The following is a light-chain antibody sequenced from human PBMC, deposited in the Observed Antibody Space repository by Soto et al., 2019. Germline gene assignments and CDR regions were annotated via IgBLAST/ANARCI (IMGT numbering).Light chain of an antibody. Sequence: GARVTITCRASRTIRTWLAWYQQKPGTAPNLLMYNASTLESGAPSRFSGSGSGTEFTLTISSLQPDDFATYFCQQYHTYYTFGQGTKLEIK. CDR2: NAS. J-gene: IGKJ2*01. CDR3: QQYHTYYT. CDR1: RTIRTW. V-gene: IGKV1-5*01.